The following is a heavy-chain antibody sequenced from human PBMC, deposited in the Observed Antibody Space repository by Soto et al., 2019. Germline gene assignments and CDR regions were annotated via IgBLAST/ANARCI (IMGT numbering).Heavy chain of an antibody. J-gene: IGHJ6*02. CDR2: ISYDGSNK. D-gene: IGHD6-19*01. V-gene: IGHV3-30*18. CDR1: GCTFSSYG. CDR3: VKDGSSGWPHYYGLDV. Sequence: GGSVRLSCAASGCTFSSYGMHWVRQSPGKGLEWVAVISYDGSNKYYADSVKGRFTISRDNYKNTLYLQMSSLRAEDTAVYYCVKDGSSGWPHYYGLDVWGQGTTVTVSS.